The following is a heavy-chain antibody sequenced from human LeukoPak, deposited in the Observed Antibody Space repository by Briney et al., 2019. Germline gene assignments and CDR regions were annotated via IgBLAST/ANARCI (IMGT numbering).Heavy chain of an antibody. CDR1: GFTFSSYA. CDR2: ISGSGGST. Sequence: GGSLRLSCAASGFTFSSYAMSWVRQAPGKGLEWVSAISGSGGSTYYADSVKGRFTISRDNSKNTLYLQMNSLRAEDTAVYYCAKRKYSSSWYLLFDYWGQGTLVTVSS. J-gene: IGHJ4*02. D-gene: IGHD6-13*01. CDR3: AKRKYSSSWYLLFDY. V-gene: IGHV3-23*01.